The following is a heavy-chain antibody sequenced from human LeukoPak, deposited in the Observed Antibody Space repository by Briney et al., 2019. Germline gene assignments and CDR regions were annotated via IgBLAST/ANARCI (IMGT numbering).Heavy chain of an antibody. J-gene: IGHJ4*02. CDR2: IISGSSLI. D-gene: IGHD3-22*01. CDR1: GSTLRSYS. CDR3: APTYYYESSGHQ. Sequence: GGSLRLSCVASGSTLRSYSMNWVRQAPGKGLEWVSYIISGSSLIHYADSVKGRFTISRDNAKNSLYLQMNNLRVEDTAVYYCAPTYYYESSGHQGGQGTLVTVSA. V-gene: IGHV3-48*01.